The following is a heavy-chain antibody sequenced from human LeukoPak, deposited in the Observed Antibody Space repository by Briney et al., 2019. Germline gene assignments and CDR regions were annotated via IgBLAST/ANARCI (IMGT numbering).Heavy chain of an antibody. CDR1: GSSSSSRD. J-gene: IGHJ4*02. D-gene: IGHD6-19*01. CDR2: IYNGRDT. CDR3: SQTTGWPGFDF. Sequence: SGTLSLTCSASGSSSSSRDWSWIRQSPGRRLEWIGHIYNGRDTKYNPSLPSRVTISVDTSKNQFSLSLPSDTAADTAIYYCSQTTGWPGFDFWGPGALVTVSS. V-gene: IGHV4-59*08.